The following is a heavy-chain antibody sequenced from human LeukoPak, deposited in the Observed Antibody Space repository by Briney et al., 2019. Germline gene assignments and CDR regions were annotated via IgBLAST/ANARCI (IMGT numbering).Heavy chain of an antibody. CDR3: ARDSYYDFWSGYPYYYYYGMDV. Sequence: GGSLRLSCAASGFTFSSYEMNWVRQAPGKGLEWVSYISSSGSTIYYADSVKGRFTISRDNAKTSLYLKMNSLRAEDTAVYYCARDSYYDFWSGYPYYYYYGMDVWGQGTTVTVSS. CDR1: GFTFSSYE. D-gene: IGHD3-3*01. J-gene: IGHJ6*02. CDR2: ISSSGSTI. V-gene: IGHV3-48*03.